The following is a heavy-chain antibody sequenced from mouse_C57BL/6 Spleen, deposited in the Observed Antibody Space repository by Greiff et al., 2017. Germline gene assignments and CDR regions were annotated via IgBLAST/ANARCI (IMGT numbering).Heavy chain of an antibody. J-gene: IGHJ2*01. CDR2: IYPGDGDT. D-gene: IGHD1-3*01. V-gene: IGHV1-80*01. CDR3: ARSGSSGLDY. Sequence: VKLVESGAELVKPGASVKISCKASGYAFSSYWMHWVKQRPGKGLEWIGQIYPGDGDTNYNGKFKGKATLTADKSSSTAYMQLSSLTSEDSAVYFCARSGSSGLDYWGQGTTLTVSS. CDR1: GYAFSSYW.